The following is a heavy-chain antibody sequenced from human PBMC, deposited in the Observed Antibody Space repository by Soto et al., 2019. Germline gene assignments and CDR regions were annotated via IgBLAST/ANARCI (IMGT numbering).Heavy chain of an antibody. CDR1: GFTFSGSV. CDR2: IRSKANSYAT. CDR3: ARGDYDFRSGHSKRPDY. J-gene: IGHJ4*02. V-gene: IGHV3-73*02. Sequence: EVQLVESGGGLVQPGGSLKVSCAASGFTFSGSVMHWVRQASGKGLEWVGRIRSKANSYATAYAVSVKGRFTISRDDSRKTAYLQMNSLKNEDTAVYYCARGDYDFRSGHSKRPDYWGQGAVVTVSS. D-gene: IGHD3-3*01.